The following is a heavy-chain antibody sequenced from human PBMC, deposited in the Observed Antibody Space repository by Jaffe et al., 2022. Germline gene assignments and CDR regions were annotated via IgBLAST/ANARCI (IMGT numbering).Heavy chain of an antibody. CDR1: GGSISSGSYY. V-gene: IGHV4-61*02. CDR2: IYTSGST. Sequence: QVQLQESGPGLVKPSQTLSLTCTVSGGSISSGSYYWSWIRQPAGKGLEWIGRIYTSGSTNYNPSLKSRVTISVDTSKNQFSLKLSSVTAADTAVYYCARDRTAGGSHGVFDYWGQGTLVTVSS. D-gene: IGHD5-12*01. CDR3: ARDRTAGGSHGVFDY. J-gene: IGHJ4*02.